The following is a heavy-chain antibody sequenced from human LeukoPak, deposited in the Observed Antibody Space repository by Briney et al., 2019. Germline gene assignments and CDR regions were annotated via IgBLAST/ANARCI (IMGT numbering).Heavy chain of an antibody. Sequence: PSETLSLTCAVSGESITKINWWTWVRQPPGKGLEWVANIKEDGTVKYYVDSVKGRFTISRDNTKNIMYLEMNSLRADDTAVYFCARDSTWLLDYWGQGTLITVSS. V-gene: IGHV3-7*03. CDR1: GESITKINW. CDR2: IKEDGTVK. D-gene: IGHD6-19*01. CDR3: ARDSTWLLDY. J-gene: IGHJ4*02.